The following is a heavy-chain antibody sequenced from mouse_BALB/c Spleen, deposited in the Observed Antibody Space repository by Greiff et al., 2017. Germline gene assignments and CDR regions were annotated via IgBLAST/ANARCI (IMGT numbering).Heavy chain of an antibody. CDR2: INPSTGYT. J-gene: IGHJ3*01. CDR1: GYTFTSYW. CDR3: ARGDTAARAWFAY. Sequence: QVQLQQSGAELAKPGASVKMSCKASGYTFTSYWMHWVKQRPGQGLEWIGYINPSTGYTEYNQKFKDKATLTADKSSSTAYMQLSSLTSEDSAVYYCARGDTAARAWFAYWGQGTLVTVSA. V-gene: IGHV1-7*01.